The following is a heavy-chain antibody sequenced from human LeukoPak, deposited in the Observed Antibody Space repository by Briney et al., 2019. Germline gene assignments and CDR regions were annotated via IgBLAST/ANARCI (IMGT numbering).Heavy chain of an antibody. CDR2: ISGSGGST. Sequence: GGSLRLSCAASGFTFSSYAMSWVRQAPGKGLEWVSAISGSGGSTYYADSVKGRVTISRDNSKNTLYMQMNSLRAGDTAVYYCAKEGHLIFDYWGQGTLVTVSS. CDR1: GFTFSSYA. V-gene: IGHV3-23*01. CDR3: AKEGHLIFDY. J-gene: IGHJ4*02. D-gene: IGHD3-3*02.